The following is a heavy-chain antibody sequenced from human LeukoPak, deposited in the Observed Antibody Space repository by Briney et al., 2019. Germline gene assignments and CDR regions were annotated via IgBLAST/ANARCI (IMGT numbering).Heavy chain of an antibody. CDR3: AKDFGKYQLLTYAFDI. CDR1: GFTFSGYW. CDR2: IKQDGSEK. J-gene: IGHJ3*02. D-gene: IGHD2-2*01. V-gene: IGHV3-7*01. Sequence: GGSLRLSCVASGFTFSGYWMTWVRQPPGKGLEWVAIIKQDGSEKYYVNSVKGRFTISRDNAKNSLYLQLNSLRAEDTAVYYCAKDFGKYQLLTYAFDIWDQGTMVTVSS.